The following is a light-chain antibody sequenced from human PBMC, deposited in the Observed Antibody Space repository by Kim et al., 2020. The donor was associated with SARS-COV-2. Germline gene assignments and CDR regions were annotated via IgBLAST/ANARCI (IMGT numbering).Light chain of an antibody. J-gene: IGKJ4*01. Sequence: SPGESATLSCRASQGVSSNLAWYQQKPGQAPRLLIYGASTRATGIPARFSGSGSGTEFTLTISGLQSEDFAIYFCQQYNSWPPLSFGGGTKVDIK. CDR2: GAS. CDR1: QGVSSN. CDR3: QQYNSWPPLS. V-gene: IGKV3-15*01.